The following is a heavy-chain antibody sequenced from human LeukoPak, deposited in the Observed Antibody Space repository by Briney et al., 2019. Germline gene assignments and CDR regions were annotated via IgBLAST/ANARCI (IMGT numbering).Heavy chain of an antibody. Sequence: PSETLSLTCTVSGGSISSSSYYWSWIRQPAGKGLEWIGRIYTSGSTNYNPSLKSRVTISVDTSKNQFSLKLSSVTAADTAVYYCARVDRSSSWYRGYFDYWGQGTLVTVSS. V-gene: IGHV4-61*02. D-gene: IGHD6-13*01. J-gene: IGHJ4*02. CDR2: IYTSGST. CDR1: GGSISSSSYY. CDR3: ARVDRSSSWYRGYFDY.